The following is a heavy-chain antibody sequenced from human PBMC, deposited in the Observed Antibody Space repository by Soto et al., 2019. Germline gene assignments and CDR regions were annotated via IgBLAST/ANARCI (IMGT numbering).Heavy chain of an antibody. CDR2: ISAHNGNT. D-gene: IGHD1-1*01. CDR1: GYGFTTYG. V-gene: IGHV1-18*01. Sequence: QVHLVQSGAEGKKPGASVKVSCKGSGYGFTTYGITWVRQDPGQGLEWMAWISAHNGNTNYAQKLQGRVTVTRYTSTSTAYMELRSLRSDDTAVYYCARGRYGDYWGQGALVTVSS. J-gene: IGHJ4*02. CDR3: ARGRYGDY.